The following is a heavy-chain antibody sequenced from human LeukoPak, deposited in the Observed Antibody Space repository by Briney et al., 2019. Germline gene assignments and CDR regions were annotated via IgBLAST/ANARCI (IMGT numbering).Heavy chain of an antibody. CDR1: GYSFTNYA. J-gene: IGHJ4*02. CDR3: ARGTVGTPLMGDY. CDR2: IHPSTGNP. D-gene: IGHD4-23*01. Sequence: WASVKVSCKASGYSFTNYAMNWVRQAPGQGLEWMGWIHPSTGNPTYAQGFTGRFVFSLDTSVSTAYLQISSLKAEDTAVYYCARGTVGTPLMGDYWGQGTLVTVSS. V-gene: IGHV7-4-1*02.